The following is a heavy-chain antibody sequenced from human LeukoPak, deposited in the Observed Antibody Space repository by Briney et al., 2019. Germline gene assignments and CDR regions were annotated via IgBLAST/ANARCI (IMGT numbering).Heavy chain of an antibody. CDR1: GFTVSSNC. Sequence: PGGSLRLSCAASGFTVSSNCMSWVRQAPGKGLEWVSAISGSGGSTYYADSVEGRFTISGDNSKNTLYLQMNGLRADDTAVYYCARSPHYYMDVWGKGTTVTISS. CDR3: ARSPHYYMDV. V-gene: IGHV3-23*01. CDR2: ISGSGGST. J-gene: IGHJ6*03.